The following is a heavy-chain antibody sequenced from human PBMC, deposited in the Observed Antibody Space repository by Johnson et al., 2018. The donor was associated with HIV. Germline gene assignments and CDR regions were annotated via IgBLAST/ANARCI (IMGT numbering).Heavy chain of an antibody. D-gene: IGHD1-1*01. CDR1: GFTFSDYG. Sequence: QVQLVESGGGVVQPGRSLRLSCAASGFTFSDYGMHWVRQAPGKGLEWVAVIRYDGSNKYYADSVKGRFTISRDNAKNSLYLQMNSLRAEDTAVYYCARVRPKGSFDIWGQGTMVTVSS. CDR3: ARVRPKGSFDI. J-gene: IGHJ3*02. CDR2: IRYDGSNK. V-gene: IGHV3-33*01.